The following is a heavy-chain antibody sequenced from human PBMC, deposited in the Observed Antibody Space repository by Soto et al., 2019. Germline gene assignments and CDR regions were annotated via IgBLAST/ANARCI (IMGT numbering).Heavy chain of an antibody. Sequence: QVQLQESGPGLVKPSETLSLTCTVSGGSISSYYWSWIRQPAGKGLEWIGRIYTSGSTNYNPSLKRRVTMSVGTSKKQSSLKLSSVTAADTAVYYCARMVAVAGTLSWGMDVWGQGTTVTVSS. D-gene: IGHD6-19*01. CDR2: IYTSGST. V-gene: IGHV4-4*07. J-gene: IGHJ6*02. CDR3: ARMVAVAGTLSWGMDV. CDR1: GGSISSYY.